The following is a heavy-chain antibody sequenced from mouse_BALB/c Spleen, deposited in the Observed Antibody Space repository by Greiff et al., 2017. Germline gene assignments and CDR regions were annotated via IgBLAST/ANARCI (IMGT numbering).Heavy chain of an antibody. Sequence: EVQLQQSGPGLVQPSQTLFLTCSVTGVSITSGYRNWIRKFPGNKLEYMGYISYRGSTYYNPSLKTRISITPNTTKNQYYLQLISVTTEDTATCYASRSALYGYCWYCDYWGEGTVVTVS. D-gene: IGHD2-2*01. V-gene: IGHV3-8*02. CDR3: SRSALYGYCWYCDY. CDR1: GVSITSGY. CDR2: ISYRGST. J-gene: IGHJ3*01.